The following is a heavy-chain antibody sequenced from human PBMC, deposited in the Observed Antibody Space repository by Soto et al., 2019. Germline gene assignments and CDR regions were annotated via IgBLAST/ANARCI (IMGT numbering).Heavy chain of an antibody. CDR3: ARYLRFLEWFPIFDY. V-gene: IGHV3-7*01. CDR1: GFTFSSYW. CDR2: IKQDGSEK. J-gene: IGHJ4*02. Sequence: GGSLRLSCAASGFTFSSYWMSWVRQAPGKGLEWVANIKQDGSEKYYVDSVKGRFTISRDNAKNSLYLQMNSLRAEDTAVYYCARYLRFLEWFPIFDYWGQGTLVTVSS. D-gene: IGHD3-3*01.